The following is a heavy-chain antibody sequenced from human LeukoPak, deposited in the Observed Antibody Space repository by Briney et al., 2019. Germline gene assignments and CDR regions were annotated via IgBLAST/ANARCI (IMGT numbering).Heavy chain of an antibody. CDR1: GFTFSSYS. V-gene: IGHV3-21*01. Sequence: GGSLRLSCAASGFTFSSYSMNWVRQAPGKGLEWVSSISSSSSYIYYADSVKGRFTISRDNAKNSLYLQMNSLRAEDTAVYYCARGSMYYYDSSGYYPIDYWGQGTLVTVSS. D-gene: IGHD3-22*01. CDR3: ARGSMYYYDSSGYYPIDY. CDR2: ISSSSSYI. J-gene: IGHJ4*02.